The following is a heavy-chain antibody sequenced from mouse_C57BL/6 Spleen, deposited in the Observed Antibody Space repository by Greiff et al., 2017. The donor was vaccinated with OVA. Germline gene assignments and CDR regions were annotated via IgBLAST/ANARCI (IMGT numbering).Heavy chain of an antibody. CDR2: IHPNSGST. D-gene: IGHD1-1*01. J-gene: IGHJ2*01. V-gene: IGHV1-64*01. Sequence: VQLQQSGAELVKPGASVKLSCKASGYTFTSYWMHWVKQRPGQGLEWIGMIHPNSGSTNYNEKFKSNATLTVDKSSSTAYMQLRSLTSEDSAVYYGAIITTVVGVFDYWGQGTTLTVSS. CDR1: GYTFTSYW. CDR3: AIITTVVGVFDY.